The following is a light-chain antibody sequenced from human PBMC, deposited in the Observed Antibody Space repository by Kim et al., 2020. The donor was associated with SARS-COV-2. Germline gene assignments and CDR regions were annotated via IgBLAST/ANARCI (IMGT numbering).Light chain of an antibody. CDR1: SSNIGSNT. CDR3: AAWDDSLNGVV. V-gene: IGLV1-44*01. CDR2: SNN. J-gene: IGLJ2*01. Sequence: QSVLTQPPSASGTPGQRVTISCSGSSSNIGSNTVNWYQQLPGTAPKLLIYSNNQRPSGVPDRFSGSKSGTSASLAISGLQSEDEADYYCAAWDDSLNGVVGGGGTQLTVL.